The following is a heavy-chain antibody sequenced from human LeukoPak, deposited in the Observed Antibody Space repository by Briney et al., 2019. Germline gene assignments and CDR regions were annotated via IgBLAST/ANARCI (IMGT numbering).Heavy chain of an antibody. CDR1: GGSFSGYY. D-gene: IGHD3-10*01. V-gene: IGHV4-34*09. CDR2: INHSGST. Sequence: SETLSLTCAVYGGSFSGYYWSWIRQPPGKGLEWIGEINHSGSTYYNPSLKSRVTISVDTSKNQFSLKLSSVTAADTAVYYCASSTTRYYYGSGSPLRPYGMDVWGQGSTVTVSS. J-gene: IGHJ6*02. CDR3: ASSTTRYYYGSGSPLRPYGMDV.